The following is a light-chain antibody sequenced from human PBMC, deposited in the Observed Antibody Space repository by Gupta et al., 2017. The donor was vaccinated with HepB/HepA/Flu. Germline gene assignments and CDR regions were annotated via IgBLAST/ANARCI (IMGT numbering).Light chain of an antibody. Sequence: DIQMTQSPSSLSASVGDRVTITCRASQDIINYLAWFQQKPGQAPKSLIYDASRLQSGVPSKFSGSRSGTDFTLTISSLQPEDFATYYCQQYNSYPFTFGPGTKVDIK. CDR3: QQYNSYPFT. CDR2: DAS. J-gene: IGKJ3*01. CDR1: QDIINY. V-gene: IGKV1-16*02.